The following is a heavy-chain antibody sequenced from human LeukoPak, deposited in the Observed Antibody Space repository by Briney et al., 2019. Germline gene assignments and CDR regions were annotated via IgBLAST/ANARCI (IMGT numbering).Heavy chain of an antibody. J-gene: IGHJ4*02. CDR1: GFTFSSYG. D-gene: IGHD3-22*01. Sequence: GGSLRLSCAASGFTFSSYGMHWVRQAPGKGLEWVAVISYDGSNKYYADSVKGRFTISRDNSKNTLYLQMNSLRAEDTAVYYCAKDSLGLTMIVGTVGYWGQGTLVTVSS. CDR2: ISYDGSNK. V-gene: IGHV3-30*19. CDR3: AKDSLGLTMIVGTVGY.